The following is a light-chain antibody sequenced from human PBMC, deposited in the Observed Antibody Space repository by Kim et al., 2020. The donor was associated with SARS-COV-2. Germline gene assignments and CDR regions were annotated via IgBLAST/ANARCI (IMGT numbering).Light chain of an antibody. J-gene: IGLJ1*01. CDR3: QVWDSRSNQFV. CDR2: YDG. Sequence: AAGRSASVTCGGDDIVDKRVHWYQQKPGQAPELVIYYDGDRPEGIPERFSDSNSGNTATLTISRVEAGDEADYYCQVWDSRSNQFVFGTGTKVTVL. CDR1: DIVDKR. V-gene: IGLV3-21*04.